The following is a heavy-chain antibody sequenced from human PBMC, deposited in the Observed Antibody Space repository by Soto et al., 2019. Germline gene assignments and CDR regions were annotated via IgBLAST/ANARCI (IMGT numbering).Heavy chain of an antibody. CDR1: GGSISSGGYS. D-gene: IGHD3-16*02. J-gene: IGHJ6*02. V-gene: IGHV4-30-2*01. Sequence: QLQLQESGSGLVKPSQTLSLTCAVSGGSISSGGYSWSWIRQPPGKGLEWIGYIYHSGSTYYNPSRKSRVTISVDRSTNQFSRKLSSVTAADTAVYYCARANYDYVWGSYRPYGMDVWGQGTTVTVPS. CDR2: IYHSGST. CDR3: ARANYDYVWGSYRPYGMDV.